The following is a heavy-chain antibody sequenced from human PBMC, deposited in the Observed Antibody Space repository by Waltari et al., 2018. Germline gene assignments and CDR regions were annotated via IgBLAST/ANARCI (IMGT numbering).Heavy chain of an antibody. D-gene: IGHD3-22*01. J-gene: IGHJ4*02. CDR3: ASYDSSALYYFDY. CDR2: IYHSCST. Sequence: QLQLQESGSGLVKPSQTLSLTCAVSGGSISSGGYSWSWIRQPPGKGLEWIGYIYHSCSTYYNPSLKSRVTIAVDRSKNQFSLKLSSGTAADTAVYYCASYDSSALYYFDYWGQGTLVTVSS. V-gene: IGHV4-30-2*01. CDR1: GGSISSGGYS.